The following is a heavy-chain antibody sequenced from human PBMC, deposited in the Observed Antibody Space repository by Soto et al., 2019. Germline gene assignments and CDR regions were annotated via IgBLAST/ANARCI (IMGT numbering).Heavy chain of an antibody. Sequence: TSETLSLTCAVYGGFVTSGSYYWSWIRQPPGKGLDWIGEMSHSGGTHFNPSLKSRVTISVDTSKNQFTLKMSSVTAADTALYYCARVERGTATTVVDAFDIWGPGTMVTVSS. CDR2: MSHSGGT. CDR3: ARVERGTATTVVDAFDI. V-gene: IGHV4-34*01. D-gene: IGHD1-1*01. J-gene: IGHJ3*02. CDR1: GGFVTSGSYY.